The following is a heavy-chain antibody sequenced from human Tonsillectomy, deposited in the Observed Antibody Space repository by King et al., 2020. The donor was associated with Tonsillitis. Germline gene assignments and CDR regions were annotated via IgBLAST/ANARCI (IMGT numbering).Heavy chain of an antibody. CDR2: RAKKPDRYNT. Sequence: VQLVESGGALVQPGGFLRLSCAASGLTLSDHYMDWVRQSPGKGLEWGVGRAKKPDRYNTEYSEAVKGRFTISRADSKNALYPQMNSLKTEDTAVSYCSCPSTSCSFSWGQGTLVTVSS. CDR3: SCPSTSCSFS. CDR1: GLTLSDHY. J-gene: IGHJ4*02. D-gene: IGHD2-2*01. V-gene: IGHV3-72*01.